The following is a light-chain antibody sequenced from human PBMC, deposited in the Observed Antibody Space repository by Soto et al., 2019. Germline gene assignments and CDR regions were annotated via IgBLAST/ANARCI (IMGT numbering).Light chain of an antibody. J-gene: IGKJ1*01. CDR2: DVS. V-gene: IGKV1-5*01. CDR1: QSINAW. Sequence: DIQMTQSPSTLSASVGDRVTITCRASQSINAWLAWYQQKPGKAPKLLIYDVSTLDSGVPSRFSGSASGTEFTLTISSLESDDFATYYCQQYHRYSTFGSGTRVDIK. CDR3: QQYHRYST.